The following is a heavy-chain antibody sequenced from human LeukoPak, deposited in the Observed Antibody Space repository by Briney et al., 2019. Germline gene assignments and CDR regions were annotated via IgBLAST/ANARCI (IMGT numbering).Heavy chain of an antibody. CDR1: GFTLNSYW. CDR2: MNQDGGTK. Sequence: GSLRLSCVGSGFTLNSYWMNWVRQAPGKGLEWVANMNQDGGTKQYVDSVKGRFTISRDNAKNSLYLLMNSLRAEDTAVYYCAREYSSGWYDYWGQGTLVTVSS. J-gene: IGHJ4*02. D-gene: IGHD6-19*01. V-gene: IGHV3-7*03. CDR3: AREYSSGWYDY.